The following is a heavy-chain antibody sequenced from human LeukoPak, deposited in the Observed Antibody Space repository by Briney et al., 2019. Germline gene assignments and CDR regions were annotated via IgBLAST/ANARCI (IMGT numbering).Heavy chain of an antibody. J-gene: IGHJ4*02. CDR3: ARSGSGGYYYFDY. CDR1: GFTFSSYS. Sequence: GGSLRLSCAASGFTFSSYSMNWVRQAPGKGLEWVSSISSSSSYIYYADSVKGRFTISRDNAKNSLYLQMNSLRAEDTAVYYCARSGSGGYYYFDYWGQGTLVTVSS. D-gene: IGHD3-10*01. CDR2: ISSSSSYI. V-gene: IGHV3-21*01.